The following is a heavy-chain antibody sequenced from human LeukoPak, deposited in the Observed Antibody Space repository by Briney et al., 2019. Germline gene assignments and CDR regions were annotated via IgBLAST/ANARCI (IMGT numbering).Heavy chain of an antibody. V-gene: IGHV1-69*13. J-gene: IGHJ4*02. CDR1: GYTFTSYG. Sequence: ASVKVSCKASGYTFTSYGISWVRQAPGQGLEWMGGIIPIFGTANYAQKFQGRVTITADESTSTAYMELSSLRSEDTAVYYCAREGILTGYFYWGQGTLVTVSS. D-gene: IGHD3-9*01. CDR2: IIPIFGTA. CDR3: AREGILTGYFY.